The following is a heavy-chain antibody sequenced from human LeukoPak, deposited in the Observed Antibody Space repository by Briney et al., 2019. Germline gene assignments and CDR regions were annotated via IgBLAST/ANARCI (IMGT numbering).Heavy chain of an antibody. J-gene: IGHJ6*03. Sequence: WASVKVSCKASGGTFSSYAISWVRQAPGQGLEWMGGIIPIFGTANYAQKFQGRVTITADESTSTAYMELSSLRSEDTAVYYCARGTMVRGAPLYYYYYYMDVWGKGTTVTISS. D-gene: IGHD3-10*01. V-gene: IGHV1-69*13. CDR1: GGTFSSYA. CDR3: ARGTMVRGAPLYYYYYYMDV. CDR2: IIPIFGTA.